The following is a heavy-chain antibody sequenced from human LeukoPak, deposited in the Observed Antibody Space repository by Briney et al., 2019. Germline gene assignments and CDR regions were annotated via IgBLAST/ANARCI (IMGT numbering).Heavy chain of an antibody. J-gene: IGHJ5*02. CDR3: ARGSSSYYDSSGYYSPGGYNWFDP. V-gene: IGHV3-48*03. CDR2: ISSSGSTI. D-gene: IGHD3-22*01. Sequence: GGSLRLSCAASGFTFSSYEMNWVRQAPGKGLEWVSYISSSGSTIYYADSVKGRFTISRDNVKNSLYLQMNSLRAEDTAVYYCARGSSSYYDSSGYYSPGGYNWFDPWGQGTLVTVSS. CDR1: GFTFSSYE.